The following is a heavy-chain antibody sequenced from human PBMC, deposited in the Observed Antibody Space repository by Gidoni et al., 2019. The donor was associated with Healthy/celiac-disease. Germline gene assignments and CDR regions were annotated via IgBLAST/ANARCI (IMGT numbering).Heavy chain of an antibody. CDR3: AKDYMVRGVTIDAFDI. V-gene: IGHV3-9*01. CDR1: GVTGDDYA. Sequence: EVQLVEQGGGWVQPGRSVRLSCAASGVTGDDYAMHWVRQAPGKGLEGVSGISWNSGSIGYADSLNGRFTISRDNAKNSLYLQMNSLSAEDTALYSCAKDYMVRGVTIDAFDIWGHGTMVTVSS. CDR2: ISWNSGSI. D-gene: IGHD3-10*01. J-gene: IGHJ3*02.